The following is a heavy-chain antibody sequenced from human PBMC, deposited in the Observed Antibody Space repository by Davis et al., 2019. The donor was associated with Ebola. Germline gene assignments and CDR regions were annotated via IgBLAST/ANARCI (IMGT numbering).Heavy chain of an antibody. V-gene: IGHV3-73*01. D-gene: IGHD3-22*01. CDR2: IRSKANSYAT. CDR3: TSSNYYDSSGYYDY. Sequence: GESLKISCAASGFTFDDYAMHWVRQASGKGLEWVGRIRSKANSYATAYAASVKGRFSISRDDSKNTAYLQMNSLKTEDTAVYYCTSSNYYDSSGYYDYWGQGTLVTVSS. J-gene: IGHJ4*02. CDR1: GFTFDDYA.